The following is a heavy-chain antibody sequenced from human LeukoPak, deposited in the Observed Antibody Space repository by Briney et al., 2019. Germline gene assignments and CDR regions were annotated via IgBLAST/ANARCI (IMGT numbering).Heavy chain of an antibody. CDR1: GYTFTSYG. J-gene: IGHJ3*02. CDR3: ARARATVTTPDAFDI. Sequence: ASVKVSCEASGYTFTSYGISWVRQAPGQGLEWMGWISAYNGNTNYAQKLQGRVTMTTDTSTSTAYMELRSLRSDDTAVYYCARARATVTTPDAFDIWGQGTMVTVSS. D-gene: IGHD4-17*01. CDR2: ISAYNGNT. V-gene: IGHV1-18*01.